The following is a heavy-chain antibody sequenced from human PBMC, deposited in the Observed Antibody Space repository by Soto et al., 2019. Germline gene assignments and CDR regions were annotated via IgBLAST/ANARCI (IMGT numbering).Heavy chain of an antibody. CDR2: IDWDNDK. D-gene: IGHD2-21*01. V-gene: IGHV2-70*11. J-gene: IGHJ4*02. CDR1: GFSLSTRAVC. CDR3: ARISSYSYFDY. Sequence: SGPTLVNPTQTLTLNCTFSGFSLSTRAVCVSWIRQPPGKALEWLARIDWDNDKYYSASLKTRLTISKDTSKNQVVLTLTNMDPVDTATYYCARISSYSYFDYWGQGALVTVSS.